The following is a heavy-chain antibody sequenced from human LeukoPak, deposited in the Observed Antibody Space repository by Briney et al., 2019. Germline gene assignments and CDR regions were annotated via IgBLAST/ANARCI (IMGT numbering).Heavy chain of an antibody. CDR1: GFSFMNTW. V-gene: IGHV3-15*01. J-gene: IGHJ4*02. D-gene: IGHD2/OR15-2a*01. CDR3: TTFYHEYSPY. CDR2: IKSNADGGTP. Sequence: GGSLRLSCAASGFSFMNTWMIWVRQAPGKGLEWVGRIKSNADGGTPDYAAPARGRFTISRDDSKNTLYLQMNSLKTEDTAVYYCTTFYHEYSPYWGRGTLVTVSS.